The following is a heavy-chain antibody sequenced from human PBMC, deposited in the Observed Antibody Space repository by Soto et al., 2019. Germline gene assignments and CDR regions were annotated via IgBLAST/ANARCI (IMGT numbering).Heavy chain of an antibody. Sequence: PGGSLRLCCAASGFTFRSFSMNWFRQTPGKGLEWVSTISSNSAYIYYTDALRGRFTISRDNAKNSLHLQMNSLRAEDTAVYYCTRDASRDSSARGWFDPWGPGTLVTVSS. CDR2: ISSNSAYI. V-gene: IGHV3-21*01. CDR3: TRDASRDSSARGWFDP. D-gene: IGHD6-13*01. J-gene: IGHJ5*02. CDR1: GFTFRSFS.